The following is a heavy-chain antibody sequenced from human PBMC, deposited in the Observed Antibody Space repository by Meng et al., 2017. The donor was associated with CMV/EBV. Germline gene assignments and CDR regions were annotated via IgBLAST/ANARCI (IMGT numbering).Heavy chain of an antibody. V-gene: IGHV4-34*01. CDR3: ARGGGGEWELLHYFDY. Sequence: QVQLAQWGAGLLEPSETLSLTCAVYGGSFSGYYWSWIRQPPGKGLEWIGEINHSGSTNYNPSLKSRVTISVDTSKNQFSLKLSSVTAADTAVYYCARGGGGEWELLHYFDYWGQGTLVTVSS. J-gene: IGHJ4*02. CDR2: INHSGST. CDR1: GGSFSGYY. D-gene: IGHD1-26*01.